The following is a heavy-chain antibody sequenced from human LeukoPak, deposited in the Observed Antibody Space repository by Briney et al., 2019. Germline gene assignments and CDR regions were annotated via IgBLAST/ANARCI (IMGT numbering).Heavy chain of an antibody. J-gene: IGHJ6*02. CDR1: GGSISSYY. V-gene: IGHV4-59*08. Sequence: PSETLSLTCTVSGGSISSYYWSWIRQPPGKGLEWIGYIYYSGSTNYNPSLKSRATISVDTSKNQFPLKLSSVTAADTAVYYCASLGIAAAGSYYYGMDVWGQGTTVTVSS. D-gene: IGHD6-13*01. CDR3: ASLGIAAAGSYYYGMDV. CDR2: IYYSGST.